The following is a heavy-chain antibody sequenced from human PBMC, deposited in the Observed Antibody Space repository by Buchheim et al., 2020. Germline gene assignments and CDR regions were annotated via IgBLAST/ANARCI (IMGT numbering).Heavy chain of an antibody. V-gene: IGHV3-30-3*01. CDR1: GFTFSSYA. D-gene: IGHD3-10*01. CDR2: ISYDGSNK. Sequence: QVQLVESGGGVVQPGRSLRLSCAASGFTFSSYAMHWVRQAPGKGLEWVAVISYDGSNKYYADSVKGRFTISRDNSKNTLYLQMNSLRAEDTAAYYCARDGEWLDYYYYYGMDVWGQGTT. J-gene: IGHJ6*02. CDR3: ARDGEWLDYYYYYGMDV.